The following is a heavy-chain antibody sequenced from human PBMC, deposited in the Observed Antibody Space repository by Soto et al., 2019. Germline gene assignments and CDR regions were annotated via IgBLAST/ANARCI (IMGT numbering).Heavy chain of an antibody. V-gene: IGHV4-34*01. J-gene: IGHJ3*02. Sequence: SETLSLTCAVSGGSFSAYHWTWIRQTPGKGLEWIGEISHSGSTNYKPSLKSRVTISADPSKKQFSLNLTSMTAADSGVYYCARGECSSNYCFTRWALDIWGQGTVVTVSS. CDR1: GGSFSAYH. CDR2: ISHSGST. D-gene: IGHD2-2*01. CDR3: ARGECSSNYCFTRWALDI.